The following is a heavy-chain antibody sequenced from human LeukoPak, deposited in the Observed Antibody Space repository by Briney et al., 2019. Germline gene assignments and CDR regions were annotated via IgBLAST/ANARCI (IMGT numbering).Heavy chain of an antibody. CDR2: IRSKAYGGTT. J-gene: IGHJ4*02. CDR1: GFTFGDYA. V-gene: IGHV3-49*04. Sequence: GGSLRLSCTASGFTFGDYAMSWVRQAPGKGLEWVGFIRSKAYGGTTEYAASVKGRFTISRDDSKSIACLQMNSLKTEDTAVYYCTRVGVAAGFPEYYFDYWGQGTLVTVSS. CDR3: TRVGVAAGFPEYYFDY. D-gene: IGHD6-13*01.